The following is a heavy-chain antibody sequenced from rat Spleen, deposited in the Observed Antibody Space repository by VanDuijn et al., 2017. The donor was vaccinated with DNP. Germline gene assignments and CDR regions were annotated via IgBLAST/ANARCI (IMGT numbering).Heavy chain of an antibody. CDR3: ATSSYFGYDYGFAY. D-gene: IGHD1-7*01. Sequence: EVKLVESGGGLVQPGRSLKLSCAASGFNFYDYWMGWVRQAPGKGLEWVASISTGGGNTYYRDSVKGRFTISRDYARSTLYLQMDSLRSEDTATYYCATSSYFGYDYGFAYWGQGTLVTVSS. J-gene: IGHJ3*01. CDR2: ISTGGGNT. V-gene: IGHV5-25*01. CDR1: GFNFYDYW.